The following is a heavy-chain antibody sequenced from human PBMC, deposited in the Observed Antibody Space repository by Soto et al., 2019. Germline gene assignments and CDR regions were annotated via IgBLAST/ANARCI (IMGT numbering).Heavy chain of an antibody. D-gene: IGHD3-10*01. V-gene: IGHV3-23*01. CDR2: ISGGVDST. CDR3: ARAPVGFGELRFDY. CDR1: GFTFSNYA. Sequence: EVQLLESGGGLVQPGGSLRLSCAASGFTFSNYAMSWVRQAPGKGLEWVSGISGGVDSTYYADSVKGRFTISRDNSKNTRYLQMNSLGAEDTAVYYCARAPVGFGELRFDYWGQGALVTVSS. J-gene: IGHJ4*02.